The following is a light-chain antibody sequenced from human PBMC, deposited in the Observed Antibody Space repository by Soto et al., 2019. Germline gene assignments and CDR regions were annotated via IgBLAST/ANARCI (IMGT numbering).Light chain of an antibody. CDR3: CSYAGSTIVI. CDR1: DSDIGSYNL. J-gene: IGLJ2*01. CDR2: EAY. Sequence: QSALTQAASVSGSPGQSITISCTGSDSDIGSYNLVSWYQQHPGKAPKLMIFEAYKRPSGVSNRFSGSKSGNTASLTISGLQAEDEADYYCCSYAGSTIVIFGGGTKLTVL. V-gene: IGLV2-23*01.